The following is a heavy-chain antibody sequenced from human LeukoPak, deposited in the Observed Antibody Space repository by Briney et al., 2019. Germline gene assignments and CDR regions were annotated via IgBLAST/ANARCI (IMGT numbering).Heavy chain of an antibody. J-gene: IGHJ4*02. CDR2: IYHSGST. D-gene: IGHD3-16*01. CDR1: GGSISSGGYS. V-gene: IGHV4-30-2*01. Sequence: SQTLSLTCAVSGGSISSGGYSWSWIRQPPGQGLGWIGYIYHSGSTYYNPSLKSRVTISVDRSKNQFSLKLSSVTAADTAVYYCARATKGAQYYFDYWGQGTLVTVSS. CDR3: ARATKGAQYYFDY.